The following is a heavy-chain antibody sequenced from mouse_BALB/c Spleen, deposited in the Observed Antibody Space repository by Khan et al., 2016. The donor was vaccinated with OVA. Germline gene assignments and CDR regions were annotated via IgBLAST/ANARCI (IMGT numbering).Heavy chain of an antibody. V-gene: IGHV14-1*02. CDR3: AMSGDEAWFPY. J-gene: IGHJ3*01. CDR2: IDPENGNT. Sequence: IQLVQSGAEVVRPGALVKLSCKASGFNVKDYYMHWVKQRPEQGLEWIGWIDPENGNTIYDPKFQGKASITADTSSNPAYLQLSSLTSEDTAVYYCAMSGDEAWFPYWGQGTLVIVSA. CDR1: GFNVKDYY.